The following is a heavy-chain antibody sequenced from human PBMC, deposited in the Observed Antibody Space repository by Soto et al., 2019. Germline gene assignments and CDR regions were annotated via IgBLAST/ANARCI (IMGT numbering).Heavy chain of an antibody. CDR3: ASAGGVNY. CDR1: GGSISRNNC. D-gene: IGHD2-8*02. CDR2: IYHNGYT. J-gene: IGHJ4*02. Sequence: SETLDLTCAVSGGSISRNNCGRWVRQPRGKGLEGVGEIYHNGYTKYHPSIQRRVTISVDKSKNQFSLELISVTAADTAVYYCASAGGVNYWGQGTLVTVSS. V-gene: IGHV4-4*02.